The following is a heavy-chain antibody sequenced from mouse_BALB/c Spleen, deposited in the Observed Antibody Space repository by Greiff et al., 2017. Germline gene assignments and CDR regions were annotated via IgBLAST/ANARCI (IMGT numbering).Heavy chain of an antibody. V-gene: IGHV1-14*01. CDR1: GYTFTSYV. Sequence: EVQLQQSGPELVKPGASVKMSCKASGYTFTSYVMHWVKQKPGQGLEWIGYINPYTDGTKYNEKFKGKATLTSDKSSSTAYMELSSLTSEDSAVYYCARGGYQYYFDYWGQGTTLTVSS. CDR2: INPYTDGT. CDR3: ARGGYQYYFDY. J-gene: IGHJ2*01. D-gene: IGHD2-2*01.